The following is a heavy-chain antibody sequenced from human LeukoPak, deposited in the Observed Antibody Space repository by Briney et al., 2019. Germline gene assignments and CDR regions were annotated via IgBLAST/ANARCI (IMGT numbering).Heavy chain of an antibody. J-gene: IGHJ6*02. CDR1: GGTFSSYA. CDR3: ARWGGSYGWDYYGMDV. V-gene: IGHV1-69*04. CDR2: IIPILGIA. Sequence: ASVKVSCKASGGTFSSYAISWVRQAPGQGLEWMGRIIPILGIANYAQKFQGRVTITADKSTSTAYMELSSLRSEDTAVYYCARWGGSYGWDYYGMDVWGQGTTVTVSS. D-gene: IGHD1-26*01.